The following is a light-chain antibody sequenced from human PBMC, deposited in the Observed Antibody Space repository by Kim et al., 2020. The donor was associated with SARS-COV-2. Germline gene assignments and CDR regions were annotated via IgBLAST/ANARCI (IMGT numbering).Light chain of an antibody. J-gene: IGKJ1*01. CDR1: QDISRY. CDR2: TAS. Sequence: DIQMTQSPSSLSASVGDRVTITCRASQDISRYLNWYQQKPGKAPKLLIYTASSLQSGVPSRFTGSGSETDFTHTISSLQPEDFAANYCQQTYSASRTFGQGTKLDIK. V-gene: IGKV1-39*01. CDR3: QQTYSASRT.